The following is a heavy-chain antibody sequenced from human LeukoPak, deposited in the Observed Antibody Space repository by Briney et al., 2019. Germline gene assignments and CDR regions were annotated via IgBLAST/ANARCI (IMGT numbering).Heavy chain of an antibody. V-gene: IGHV4-39*07. CDR1: GGSISSSYYY. Sequence: SETLSLTCTVSGGSISSSYYYWGWIRQPPGKGLEWIGSIYDSGSTYYNPSLKSRVTISVDTSKNQFSLKLSSVTAADTAVYYCARDQIHYDFWSGYYEGWFDPWGQGTLVTVSS. CDR3: ARDQIHYDFWSGYYEGWFDP. D-gene: IGHD3-3*01. J-gene: IGHJ5*02. CDR2: IYDSGST.